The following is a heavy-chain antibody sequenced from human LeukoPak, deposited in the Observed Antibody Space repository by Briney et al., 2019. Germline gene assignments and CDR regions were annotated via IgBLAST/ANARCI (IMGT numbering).Heavy chain of an antibody. V-gene: IGHV3-21*01. J-gene: IGHJ4*02. CDR2: ISSSSSYI. CDR3: ARSANYFDTSGQDY. D-gene: IGHD3-22*01. CDR1: GFTFSSYS. Sequence: GGSLRLSCAASGFTFSSYSMNWVRQAPGKGLEWVSSISSSSSYIYYADSVKGRFTISRDKAKSTLYLQMNSLRVEDTAVYYRARSANYFDTSGQDYWGQGTLVTVSS.